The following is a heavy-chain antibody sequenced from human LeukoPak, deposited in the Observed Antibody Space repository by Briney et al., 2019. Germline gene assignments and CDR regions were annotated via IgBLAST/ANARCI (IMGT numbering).Heavy chain of an antibody. Sequence: ASVKVSCKASGYTFTGYYMHWVRQAPGQGLEWMGRINPNSGGTNYAQKFQGRVTMTRDTSISTAYMELSRLRSDDTAVYCCARGVIAAAGTFWFDPWGQGTLVTVSS. D-gene: IGHD6-13*01. CDR2: INPNSGGT. J-gene: IGHJ5*02. V-gene: IGHV1-2*06. CDR3: ARGVIAAAGTFWFDP. CDR1: GYTFTGYY.